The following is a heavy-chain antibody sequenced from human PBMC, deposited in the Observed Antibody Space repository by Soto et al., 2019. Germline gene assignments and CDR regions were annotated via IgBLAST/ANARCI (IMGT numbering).Heavy chain of an antibody. Sequence: QVQLVESGGGVVQPGRSLRLSCAASGFTFSSYGMHWVRQAPGKGLEWVAVIRNDGSDKYYADSVKGRFAISRDNSKNTLYLQMNSLRAEDTAVYYCTRDPPHCSSTSCYEGYYYCMDVWGQRNTVTVSS. V-gene: IGHV3-33*01. D-gene: IGHD2-2*01. CDR3: TRDPPHCSSTSCYEGYYYCMDV. CDR1: GFTFSSYG. CDR2: IRNDGSDK. J-gene: IGHJ6*02.